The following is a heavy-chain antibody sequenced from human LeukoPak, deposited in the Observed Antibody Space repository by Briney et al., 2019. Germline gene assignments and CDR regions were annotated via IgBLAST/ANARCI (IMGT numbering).Heavy chain of an antibody. CDR3: ARRYCSSTSCYPYYYYGMDV. CDR2: INQDGSEK. Sequence: PGGSLRLSCAASGFTFSSYWMSWVRQAPGKGLEWVANINQDGSEKYYVDSVKGRFTISRDNAKNSLYLQMNSLRAEDTAVYYCARRYCSSTSCYPYYYYGMDVWGQGTTVTVSS. D-gene: IGHD2-2*01. V-gene: IGHV3-7*01. J-gene: IGHJ6*02. CDR1: GFTFSSYW.